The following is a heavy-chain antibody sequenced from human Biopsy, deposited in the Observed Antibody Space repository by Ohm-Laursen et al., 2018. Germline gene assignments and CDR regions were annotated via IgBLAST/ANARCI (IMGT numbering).Heavy chain of an antibody. CDR1: GGSIISYY. J-gene: IGHJ5*02. CDR3: ARTPRDSFWSGSYKRGLWFDP. V-gene: IGHV4-59*01. Sequence: SETLSLTRSVSGGSIISYYWTWIRQPPGKGLEWIGHVYNGGITNYNPSLKSRVTISKDTSKNQFSLQVNSVTAAGTAVYYCARTPRDSFWSGSYKRGLWFDPWGQGTLVIVSS. D-gene: IGHD3-3*01. CDR2: VYNGGIT.